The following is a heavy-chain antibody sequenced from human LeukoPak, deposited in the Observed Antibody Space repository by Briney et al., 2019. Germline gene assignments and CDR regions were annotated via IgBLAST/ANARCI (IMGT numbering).Heavy chain of an antibody. CDR3: ARQAAAGTSPFDY. D-gene: IGHD6-13*01. CDR1: GGSISSYY. CDR2: IYYSGST. J-gene: IGHJ4*02. V-gene: IGHV4-59*01. Sequence: SETLSLTCTVFGGSISSYYWSWIRQPPGKGLEWIGYIYYSGSTNYNPSLKSRVTISVDTSKNQFSLKLNSVTAADTAVYYCARQAAAGTSPFDYWGQGTLVTVSS.